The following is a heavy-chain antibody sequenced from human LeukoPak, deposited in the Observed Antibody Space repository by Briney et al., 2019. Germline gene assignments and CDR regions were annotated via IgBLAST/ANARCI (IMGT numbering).Heavy chain of an antibody. Sequence: SETLSLTCTVSGGSISSYYWTWIRQPPGKGLEWIGYIYYSGTTNYNPSLKSRVTILVDTSRNQFSLTMTSVTAADTAVYYCARENPDAYDIWGEGTMVTLSP. CDR2: IYYSGTT. J-gene: IGHJ3*02. V-gene: IGHV4-59*01. CDR3: ARENPDAYDI. CDR1: GGSISSYY.